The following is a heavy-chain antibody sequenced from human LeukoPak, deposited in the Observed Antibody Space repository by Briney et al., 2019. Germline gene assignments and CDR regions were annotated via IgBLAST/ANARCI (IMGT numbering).Heavy chain of an antibody. J-gene: IGHJ4*02. D-gene: IGHD5-18*01. V-gene: IGHV4-30-4*01. CDR3: ARGRGGGIIGLWLDFDY. CDR2: IYYSGST. CDR1: GGSISSGDYY. Sequence: PSQTLSLTCTVSGGSISSGDYYWSWIRQPPGKGLEWIGYIYYSGSTYYNPSLKSRVTISVDTSKNQFSLKLSSVTAADTAVYYCARGRGGGIIGLWLDFDYWGQGTLVTVSS.